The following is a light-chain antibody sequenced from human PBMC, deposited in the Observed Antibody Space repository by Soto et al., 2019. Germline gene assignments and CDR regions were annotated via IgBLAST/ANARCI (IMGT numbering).Light chain of an antibody. Sequence: EIVMPQSPATLSVSPGQRATLSCRASQSVSSNLAWYQQKPVQAPRLLIYGASTRATGIPARFSGSGSGTEFTLTISSLQSGDFAVYYCQQYNNWPFTFGPGTKVDIK. CDR1: QSVSSN. V-gene: IGKV3-15*01. CDR3: QQYNNWPFT. J-gene: IGKJ3*01. CDR2: GAS.